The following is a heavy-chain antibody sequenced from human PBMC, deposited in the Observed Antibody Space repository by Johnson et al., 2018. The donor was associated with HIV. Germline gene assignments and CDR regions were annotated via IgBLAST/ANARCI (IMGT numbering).Heavy chain of an antibody. J-gene: IGHJ3*02. CDR3: ARLSKGGFDAFDI. CDR2: ISYDVSNK. Sequence: QVQLVESGGGVVQPGRSLRLSCAASGFTFSSYGMHWVRQATGKGLEWVAVISYDVSNKYYADSVKGRFTISRDNSKNTLHLQMNSLRGEDTAGYYCARLSKGGFDAFDIWGQGTMVTVSS. D-gene: IGHD5/OR15-5a*01. CDR1: GFTFSSYG. V-gene: IGHV3-33*05.